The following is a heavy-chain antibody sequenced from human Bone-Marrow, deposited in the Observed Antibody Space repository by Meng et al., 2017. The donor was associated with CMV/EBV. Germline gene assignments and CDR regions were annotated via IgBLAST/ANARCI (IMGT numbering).Heavy chain of an antibody. CDR1: GGSISSYY. Sequence: SETLSLTCTVSGGSISSYYWSWIRQPPGKGLEWIGYIYYSGSTNYNPSLKSRVTISVDTSKNQFSLKLSSVTAADTAVYYCARRSVVVPAASFDYWGQGTLVTVPS. CDR3: ARRSVVVPAASFDY. J-gene: IGHJ4*02. CDR2: IYYSGST. V-gene: IGHV4-59*12. D-gene: IGHD2-2*01.